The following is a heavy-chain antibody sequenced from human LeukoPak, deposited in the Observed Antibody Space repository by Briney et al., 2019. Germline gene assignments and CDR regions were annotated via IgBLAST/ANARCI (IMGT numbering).Heavy chain of an antibody. V-gene: IGHV3-48*03. CDR3: ARGVYDSSPLNYYMDV. CDR2: ISSSGSTI. CDR1: GFTFSGSE. J-gene: IGHJ6*03. D-gene: IGHD3-22*01. Sequence: PGGSLRLSCAASGFTFSGSEMNWVRQAPGKGLEWVSFISSSGSTIYHADSVKGRFTISRDNAKNSLYLQMNSLRVEDTAVYYCARGVYDSSPLNYYMDVWGKGTTVTVSS.